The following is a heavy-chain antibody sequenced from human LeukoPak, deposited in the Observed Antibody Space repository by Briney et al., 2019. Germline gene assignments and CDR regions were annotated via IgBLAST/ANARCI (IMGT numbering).Heavy chain of an antibody. CDR1: GGTFISYA. CDR2: IIPIFGTA. J-gene: IGHJ6*03. Sequence: GSSVKVSCKASGGTFISYAISWGRRAPGQGLEWMGGIIPIFGTANYAQKFQGRVTITTDESTSTAYMELSSLRSEDTAVYYCATPSIAARYYYYYYMDVWGKGTTVTVSS. CDR3: ATPSIAARYYYYYYMDV. V-gene: IGHV1-69*05. D-gene: IGHD6-6*01.